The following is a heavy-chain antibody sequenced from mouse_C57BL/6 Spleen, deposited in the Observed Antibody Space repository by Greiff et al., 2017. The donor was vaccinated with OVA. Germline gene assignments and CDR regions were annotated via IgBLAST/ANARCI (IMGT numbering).Heavy chain of an antibody. J-gene: IGHJ2*01. Sequence: EVKLVESGGDLVKPGGSLKLSCAASGFTFSSYGMSWVRQTPDKRLEWVATISSGGSYTYYPDSVKGRFTISRDNAKNTLYLQMSSLKSEDTAMYYCARHKGDLYYGNYSPFDYWGQGTTLTVSS. CDR2: ISSGGSYT. V-gene: IGHV5-6*02. CDR3: ARHKGDLYYGNYSPFDY. CDR1: GFTFSSYG. D-gene: IGHD2-1*01.